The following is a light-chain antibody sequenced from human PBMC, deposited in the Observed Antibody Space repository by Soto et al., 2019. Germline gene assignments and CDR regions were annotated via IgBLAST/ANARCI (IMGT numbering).Light chain of an antibody. V-gene: IGKV1-5*03. J-gene: IGKJ1*01. Sequence: DIQMTQSPSTLSASVGDRVTITCRAGQSISSWLAWYQQKPGKAPKLLIYKASSLESGVPSRFSGSGSGTEFTLTISSLQPDDFATYYCQQYNSYPVTFGQGTKVEIK. CDR1: QSISSW. CDR2: KAS. CDR3: QQYNSYPVT.